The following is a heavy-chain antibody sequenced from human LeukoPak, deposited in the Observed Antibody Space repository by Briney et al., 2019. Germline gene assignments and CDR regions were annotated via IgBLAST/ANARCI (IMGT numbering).Heavy chain of an antibody. V-gene: IGHV4-38-2*02. CDR2: IYHSGST. Sequence: SETLSLTCTVSGYSISSGYYWGWIRQPPGKGLEWIGSIYHSGSTYYNPSLKRRVTISVDTSKNQFSLKLSSVTAAHTAVYYCTVVAAAGTFDYWGQGTLVTVSS. D-gene: IGHD6-13*01. CDR1: GYSISSGYY. J-gene: IGHJ4*02. CDR3: TVVAAAGTFDY.